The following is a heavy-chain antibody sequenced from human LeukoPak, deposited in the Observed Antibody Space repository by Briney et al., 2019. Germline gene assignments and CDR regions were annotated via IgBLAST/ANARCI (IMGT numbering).Heavy chain of an antibody. CDR3: AREVIESPIHFYFDY. J-gene: IGHJ4*02. CDR1: GFTFSSST. V-gene: IGHV3-30-3*01. Sequence: GGSLRLSCEASGFTFSSSTIHWVRQAPGKGLEWVAVISYDGSNKYYADSVKGRFTISRDNSKNTLYLQMNSLRAEDTAVYYCAREVIESPIHFYFDYWGQGTLVTVSS. D-gene: IGHD2-21*01. CDR2: ISYDGSNK.